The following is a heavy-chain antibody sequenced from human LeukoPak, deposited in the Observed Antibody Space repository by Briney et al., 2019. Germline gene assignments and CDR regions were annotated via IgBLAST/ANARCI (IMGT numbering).Heavy chain of an antibody. V-gene: IGHV1-46*01. D-gene: IGHD3-16*01. CDR2: INPRGTAT. CDR3: ARDTSEGDYAWWFDP. CDR1: GYSFTSHY. J-gene: IGHJ5*02. Sequence: ASVTVSCKASGYSFTSHYMHWVRQAPGQGLEWMGLINPRGTATRYAESFQGRLTLTRDLSTSTDYMELSSLRSDDTAVYFCARDTSEGDYAWWFDPWGQGTLVTVSS.